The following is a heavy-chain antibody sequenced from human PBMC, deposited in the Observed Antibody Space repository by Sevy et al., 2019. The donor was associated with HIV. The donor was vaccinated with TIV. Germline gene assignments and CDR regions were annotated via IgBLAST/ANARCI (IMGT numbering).Heavy chain of an antibody. Sequence: GGSLRLSCAVSGFTVSSNYMTWVRQAPGKGLEWVSVIFSGGSTYYADSVKGRFTISRDNSRNTLSLQMNSLRAEDTAVYYCARGMISEGSWCGMDVWGQGTTVTVSS. CDR2: IFSGGST. V-gene: IGHV3-53*01. CDR3: ARGMISEGSWCGMDV. D-gene: IGHD2-8*01. CDR1: GFTVSSNY. J-gene: IGHJ6*02.